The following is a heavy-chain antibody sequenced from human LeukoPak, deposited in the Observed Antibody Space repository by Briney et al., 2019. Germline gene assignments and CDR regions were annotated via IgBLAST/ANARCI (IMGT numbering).Heavy chain of an antibody. Sequence: GASVKVSCKASGYTXTSYYLHWVRQAPGQGLEWMGIINPSGGNTNYAQKFQDRVTMTRGTSTSTVYMQLSSLRSEDTAVYYCARDEMDSLDYWGQGTLVTVSS. V-gene: IGHV1-46*01. J-gene: IGHJ4*02. CDR1: GYTXTSYY. D-gene: IGHD5-24*01. CDR2: INPSGGNT. CDR3: ARDEMDSLDY.